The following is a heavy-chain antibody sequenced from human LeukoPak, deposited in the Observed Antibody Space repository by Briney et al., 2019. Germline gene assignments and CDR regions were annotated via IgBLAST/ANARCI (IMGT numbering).Heavy chain of an antibody. CDR3: PRGPNVFGGVFYPPYSFDS. CDR1: GYTFTSYA. J-gene: IGHJ4*02. CDR2: INAGNGNT. Sequence: ASVNVSCKASGYTFTSYAMHWVRQAPGQRPEWMGWINAGNGNTKYSQKFQGRVTITRDTSASTAYMELRSLRSDDTAVYYCPRGPNVFGGVFYPPYSFDSWGRG. V-gene: IGHV1-3*01. D-gene: IGHD3-16*01.